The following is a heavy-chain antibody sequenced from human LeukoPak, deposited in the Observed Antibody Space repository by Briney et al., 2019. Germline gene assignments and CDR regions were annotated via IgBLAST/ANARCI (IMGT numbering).Heavy chain of an antibody. J-gene: IGHJ4*02. CDR2: INPSDVTT. V-gene: IGHV1-46*01. CDR3: AKDTWELHFDY. Sequence: ASVKVSCKASGYNLTNYYMHWVRQAPGQGLEWMGIINPSDVTTAYAQRFQGRVTMTRDVSTSTVYMELSSLRSEDTAVYYCAKDTWELHFDYWGQGTLVTVSS. D-gene: IGHD1-26*01. CDR1: GYNLTNYY.